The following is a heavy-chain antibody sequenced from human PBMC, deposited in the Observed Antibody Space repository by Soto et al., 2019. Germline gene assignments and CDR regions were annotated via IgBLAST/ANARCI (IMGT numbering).Heavy chain of an antibody. CDR3: ARDLRGGSSWTYYFDY. Sequence: GGSLRLSCAASGFTFSSYAMHWVRQAPGKGLEWVAVISYDGSNKYYADSVKGRFTISRDNSKNTLYLQMNSPRAEDTAVYYCARDLRGGSSWTYYFDYWGQGTLITVSS. V-gene: IGHV3-30-3*01. D-gene: IGHD6-13*01. CDR1: GFTFSSYA. J-gene: IGHJ4*02. CDR2: ISYDGSNK.